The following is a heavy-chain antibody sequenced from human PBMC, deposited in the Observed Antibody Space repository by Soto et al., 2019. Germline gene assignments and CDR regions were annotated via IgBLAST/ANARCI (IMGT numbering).Heavy chain of an antibody. CDR1: GYTFTSYY. J-gene: IGHJ5*02. CDR2: INPSGGST. D-gene: IGHD2-2*02. Sequence: EASVKVSCKASGYTFTSYYMHWVRQAPGQGLEWMGIINPSGGSTSYAQKFQGRVTMTRDTSTSTVYMELSSLRSEDTAVYYCASAYCSSTSCYKSPWFDPWGQGTLVTVSS. CDR3: ASAYCSSTSCYKSPWFDP. V-gene: IGHV1-46*03.